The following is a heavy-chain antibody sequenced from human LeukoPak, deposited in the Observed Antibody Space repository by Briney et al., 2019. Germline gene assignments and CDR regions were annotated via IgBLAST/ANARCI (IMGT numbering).Heavy chain of an antibody. Sequence: GGSLRLSCAASGFTFSNYWMHWVRHAPGKGLVWVSRINSDGINTSYADSVKGRFTISRDNSKNTLYLQMNSLRAEDTAVYYCAKSYYDSSGYYFDYWGQGTLVTVSS. J-gene: IGHJ4*02. CDR3: AKSYYDSSGYYFDY. CDR1: GFTFSNYW. D-gene: IGHD3-22*01. V-gene: IGHV3-74*01. CDR2: INSDGINT.